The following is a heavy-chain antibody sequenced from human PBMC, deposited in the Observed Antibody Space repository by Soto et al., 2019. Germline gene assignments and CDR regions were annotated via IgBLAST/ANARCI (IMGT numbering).Heavy chain of an antibody. V-gene: IGHV4-59*01. J-gene: IGHJ4*02. Sequence: SETLSLTCSVSGGSISTDCWSWIRQPPGKGLESIRFISNSGTTVYNPSLKSRVSISVDTSKNQFSLKLTSVTAADTAVYYCARFLTLHYFDSWGQGTLVTVSS. CDR3: ARFLTLHYFDS. CDR2: ISNSGTT. CDR1: GGSISTDC.